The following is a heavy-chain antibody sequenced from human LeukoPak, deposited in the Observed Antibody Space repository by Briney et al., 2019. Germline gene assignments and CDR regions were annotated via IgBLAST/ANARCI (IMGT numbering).Heavy chain of an antibody. CDR1: GFTFSNYW. J-gene: IGHJ4*02. CDR2: VNSDGSSK. D-gene: IGHD6-13*01. V-gene: IGHV3-74*01. CDR3: ARDPGSSWYYFDY. Sequence: GGSLRLSCAASGFTFSNYWMHWVRHAPGKGLVWVSRVNSDGSSKNYADSVKGRFTISRDNSKNTLYLQMNSLRAEDTAVYYCARDPGSSWYYFDYWGQGSLVTVSS.